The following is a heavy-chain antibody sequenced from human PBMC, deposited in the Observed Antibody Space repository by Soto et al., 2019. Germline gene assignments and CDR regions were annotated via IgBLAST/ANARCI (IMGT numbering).Heavy chain of an antibody. J-gene: IGHJ4*02. D-gene: IGHD3-10*01. CDR3: ATSYGSGYRAFDY. V-gene: IGHV1-69*02. CDR1: GDTFSFYT. CDR2: VNPILSMS. Sequence: QGQLVQSGAEVKKPESSVKVSCKASGDTFSFYTINWVRQAPGLGLEWMGRVNPILSMSNYAQKFQGRVTMTADKSTSTAYMELRSLRSEDTAFYYCATSYGSGYRAFDYWGQGALVTVSS.